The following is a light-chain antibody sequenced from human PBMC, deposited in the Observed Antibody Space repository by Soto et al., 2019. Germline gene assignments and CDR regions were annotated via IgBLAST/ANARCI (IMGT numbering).Light chain of an antibody. CDR3: QPLNGYQLT. CDR1: PAIASF. V-gene: IGKV1-9*01. CDR2: GAS. J-gene: IGKJ4*01. Sequence: IQLTQSPSSLSASVGDRVTITCRASPAIASFLAWYQQKPGTAPKLLIYGASTLQSGVPSRFSGSRSGTEFTLTISRLQHEDFATYYCQPLNGYQLTLGGGPKVDIK.